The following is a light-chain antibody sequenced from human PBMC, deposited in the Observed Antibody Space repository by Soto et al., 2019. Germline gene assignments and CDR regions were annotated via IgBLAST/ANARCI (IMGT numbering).Light chain of an antibody. Sequence: DIQMTQSPSTLSASVGDRVTITCRASQTLNDWLAWDQHKPGQGPKPLIYATSKLETGVPPRFSGSGSGTEFTLTINGLQPDDSATYFCQQYKYYWTFGQGTKVEVK. CDR3: QQYKYYWT. CDR2: ATS. V-gene: IGKV1-5*03. J-gene: IGKJ1*01. CDR1: QTLNDW.